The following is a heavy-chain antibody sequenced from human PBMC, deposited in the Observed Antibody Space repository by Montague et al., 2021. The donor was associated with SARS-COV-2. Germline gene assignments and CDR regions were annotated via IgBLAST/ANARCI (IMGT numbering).Heavy chain of an antibody. D-gene: IGHD3-10*01. Sequence: SETLSLTCSVSGDSVTNHYWPWIRQPAGKGLEWIGRMHFTGKTNFSPFFSSRLTMSADTSKNQFSLKLTSATAADTAIYFCARDRFDFGAGRQGTIDFWGQGTLVTVSS. V-gene: IGHV4-4*07. CDR2: MHFTGKT. J-gene: IGHJ4*02. CDR3: ARDRFDFGAGRQGTIDF. CDR1: GDSVTNHY.